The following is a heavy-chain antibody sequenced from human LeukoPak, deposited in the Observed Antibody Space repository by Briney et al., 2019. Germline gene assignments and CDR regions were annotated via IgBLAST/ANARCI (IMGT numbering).Heavy chain of an antibody. D-gene: IGHD4-23*01. V-gene: IGHV3-23*01. CDR2: ISVDGGDI. CDR1: RFAFQNYA. CDR3: GEDPNGNFIGAFDF. Sequence: GGSLRLSCAASRFAFQNYAMTWIRQAPEGGREGGSSISVDGGDIKYTDYAKGRFTISRDNSKGTLYLQMDSLRVEDTAVYYCGEDPNGNFIGAFDFWGQGTMVTVSS. J-gene: IGHJ3*01.